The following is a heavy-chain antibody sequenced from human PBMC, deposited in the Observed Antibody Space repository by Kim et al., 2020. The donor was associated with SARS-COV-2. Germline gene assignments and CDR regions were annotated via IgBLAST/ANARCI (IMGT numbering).Heavy chain of an antibody. CDR2: ISAYNGNT. V-gene: IGHV1-18*01. CDR1: GYTFTSYG. D-gene: IGHD6-19*01. Sequence: ASVKVSCKASGYTFTSYGISWVRQAPGQGLEWMGWISAYNGNTNYAQKLQGRVTMTTDTSTSTAYMELRSLRSDDTAVYYCARRSIAVAGKSGSLDYWGQGTLVTVSS. CDR3: ARRSIAVAGKSGSLDY. J-gene: IGHJ4*02.